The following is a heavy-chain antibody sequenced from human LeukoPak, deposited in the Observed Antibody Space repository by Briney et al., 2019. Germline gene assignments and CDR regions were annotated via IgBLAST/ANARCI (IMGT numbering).Heavy chain of an antibody. D-gene: IGHD3-10*01. J-gene: IGHJ4*02. V-gene: IGHV1-2*02. CDR1: GYTFTGYY. CDR2: INPNSGGT. CDR3: ARDGNYGSGSYLVDY. Sequence: ASVKVSCKASGYTFTGYYMHWVRQAPGQGLEWMGWINPNSGGTNYAQKFQGRVTMTRDTSISTAYMELSRLRSDDTAVYYCARDGNYGSGSYLVDYWGQGTLVTVSS.